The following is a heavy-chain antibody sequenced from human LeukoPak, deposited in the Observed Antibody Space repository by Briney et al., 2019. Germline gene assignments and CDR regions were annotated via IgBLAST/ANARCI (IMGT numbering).Heavy chain of an antibody. J-gene: IGHJ5*02. CDR2: GDHSGGT. CDR1: GGSLNVNY. Sequence: ETLSLTCAVYGGSLNVNYWSWIRQPPGKGLEWIGEGDHSGGTKYNPSLKSRVTISADSSKNQFSLKLSSVTAADTAVYYCAKNGQSGFSFDPWGQGTLVTVSS. V-gene: IGHV4-34*01. CDR3: AKNGQSGFSFDP. D-gene: IGHD3-3*01.